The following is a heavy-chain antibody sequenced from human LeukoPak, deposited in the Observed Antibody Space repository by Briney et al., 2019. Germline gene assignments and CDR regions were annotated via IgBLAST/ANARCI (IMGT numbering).Heavy chain of an antibody. CDR3: AKDRTEWIQLWSFDY. CDR1: GFTFSSYG. D-gene: IGHD5-18*01. Sequence: PGRSLRLSCAASGFTFSSYGMHWVRQAPGKGLEWVAVISYDGSNKYYADSVKGRFTISRDNSKNTLYLQMNSLRAEDTAVYYCAKDRTEWIQLWSFDYWGQGTLVTVSS. J-gene: IGHJ4*02. V-gene: IGHV3-30*18. CDR2: ISYDGSNK.